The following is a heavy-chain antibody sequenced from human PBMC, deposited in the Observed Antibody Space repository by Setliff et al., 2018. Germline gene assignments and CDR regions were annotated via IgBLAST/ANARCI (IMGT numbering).Heavy chain of an antibody. CDR2: VKSKSDGGTI. Sequence: ETLSLTCAVSGGSISSSNWWSWVRQAPGKGLEWVGRVKSKSDGGTIDYAAPVEDRFTISRDDSRNTLSLQMNSLKTEDTAVYYCTTGATIWGQGTMVTVSS. CDR1: GGSISSSNW. CDR3: TTGATI. V-gene: IGHV3-15*01. J-gene: IGHJ3*02.